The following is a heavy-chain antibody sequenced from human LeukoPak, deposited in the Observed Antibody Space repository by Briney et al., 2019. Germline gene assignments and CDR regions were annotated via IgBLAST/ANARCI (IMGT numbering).Heavy chain of an antibody. J-gene: IGHJ5*02. CDR3: ARALYYYDNSGLNWFDP. V-gene: IGHV4-59*13. Sequence: NPSETLSLTCTVSGGSISTYYWNWIRQSPGEALEWIGYVYYSGSANYNPSLKSRVTISVDTSKSQFSLNLTSVTAADTAVYYCARALYYYDNSGLNWFDPWGQGTLVTVSS. D-gene: IGHD3-22*01. CDR2: VYYSGSA. CDR1: GGSISTYY.